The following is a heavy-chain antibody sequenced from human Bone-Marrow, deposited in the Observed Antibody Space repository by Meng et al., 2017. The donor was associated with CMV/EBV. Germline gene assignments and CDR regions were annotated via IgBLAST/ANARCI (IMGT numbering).Heavy chain of an antibody. CDR3: AKETNLAQ. J-gene: IGHJ6*02. Sequence: GESLKISCAGSGFTFSSYAMSWVRQAPGKGLEWVSIMYGGGSRKYFADFVKGRFTVSRDNSKNRFYLHMNTVRAEDTAVYYCAKETNLAQWGQGTTVTVSS. CDR1: GFTFSSYA. V-gene: IGHV3-23*03. D-gene: IGHD1-14*01. CDR2: MYGGGSRK.